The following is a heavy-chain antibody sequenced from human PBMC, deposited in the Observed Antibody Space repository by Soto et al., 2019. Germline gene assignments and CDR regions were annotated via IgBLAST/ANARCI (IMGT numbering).Heavy chain of an antibody. V-gene: IGHV3-7*01. CDR3: ARLELLRFLEWLLYDRYFDL. J-gene: IGHJ2*01. CDR1: GFTFSSYW. CDR2: IKQDGSEK. D-gene: IGHD3-3*01. Sequence: GGSLRLSCAASGFTFSSYWMSWVRQAPGKGLEWVANIKQDGSEKYYVDSVKGRFTISRDNAKSSLYLQMNSLRAVDTAVYYCARLELLRFLEWLLYDRYFDLWGRGTLVTVSS.